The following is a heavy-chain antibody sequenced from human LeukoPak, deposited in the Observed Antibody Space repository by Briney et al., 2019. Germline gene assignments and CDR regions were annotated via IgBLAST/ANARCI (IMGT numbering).Heavy chain of an antibody. V-gene: IGHV1-46*03. J-gene: IGHJ6*03. Sequence: ASVKVSCKASGYTFTSYYMHWVRQAPGRGLEWMGIINPSGGSTSYAQKFQGRVTMTRDTSTSTVYMKLSSLRSEDTAVYYCARDAVTVLEWFLTPYYYYMDVWGKGTTVTVSS. CDR2: INPSGGST. CDR1: GYTFTSYY. D-gene: IGHD3-3*01. CDR3: ARDAVTVLEWFLTPYYYYMDV.